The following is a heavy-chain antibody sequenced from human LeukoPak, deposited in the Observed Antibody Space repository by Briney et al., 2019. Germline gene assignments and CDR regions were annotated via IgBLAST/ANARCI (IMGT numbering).Heavy chain of an antibody. V-gene: IGHV3-30*04. D-gene: IGHD2-2*01. CDR3: ARDLIVVVPAATKAGSDWFDP. CDR1: GFTFSSYA. J-gene: IGHJ5*02. Sequence: PGRSLRLSCAASGFTFSSYAMHWVRQAPGKGLEWVAVISYDGSNKYYADSVKGRFTISRDNSKNTLYLQMNSLRAEDTAVYYCARDLIVVVPAATKAGSDWFDPWGQGTLVTVSS. CDR2: ISYDGSNK.